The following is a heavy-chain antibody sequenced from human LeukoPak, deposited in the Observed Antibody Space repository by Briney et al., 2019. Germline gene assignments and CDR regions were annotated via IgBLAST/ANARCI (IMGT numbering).Heavy chain of an antibody. V-gene: IGHV1-46*01. D-gene: IGHD6-19*01. Sequence: ASVKVSCKASEYTFTSYYMHWARQAPGQGLEWMGIINPSGGSTSYAQKFQGRVTMTRDTSTYTVYMELSSLRSEDTAVYYCARGGGGVAGQLSPDYWGQGTLVTVSP. CDR2: INPSGGST. CDR1: EYTFTSYY. J-gene: IGHJ4*02. CDR3: ARGGGGVAGQLSPDY.